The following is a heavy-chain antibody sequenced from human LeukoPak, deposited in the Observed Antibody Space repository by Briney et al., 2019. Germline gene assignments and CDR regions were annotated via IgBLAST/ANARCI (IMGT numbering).Heavy chain of an antibody. CDR2: ISGSTGET. V-gene: IGHV3-23*01. D-gene: IGHD6-6*01. Sequence: GGSLRLSCGASGFTFSTYAMSWVRQAPGKGLEWVAVISGSTGETYYADSVRGRFTISRDNSKNTVSLQMSSLRAGDTAVYYCAKDGAEYSSSSKYFQHWGQGTLVIVS. J-gene: IGHJ1*01. CDR3: AKDGAEYSSSSKYFQH. CDR1: GFTFSTYA.